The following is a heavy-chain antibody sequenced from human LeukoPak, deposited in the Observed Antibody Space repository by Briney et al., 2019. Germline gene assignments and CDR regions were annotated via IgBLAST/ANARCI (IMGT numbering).Heavy chain of an antibody. CDR2: ISAYNGNT. V-gene: IGHV1-18*01. Sequence: GASVKVSCKASGYTFTSYGISWVRQAPGQGLEWMGWISAYNGNTNYAQKLQGRVTMTTDTSTSTAYMELRSLRSDDTAVYYCARDLRTYYYGSGSYSDYWGQGTLATVSS. D-gene: IGHD3-10*01. CDR1: GYTFTSYG. J-gene: IGHJ4*02. CDR3: ARDLRTYYYGSGSYSDY.